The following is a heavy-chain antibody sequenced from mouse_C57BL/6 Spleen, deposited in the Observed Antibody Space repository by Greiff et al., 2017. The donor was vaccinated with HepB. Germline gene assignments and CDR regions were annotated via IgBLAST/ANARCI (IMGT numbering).Heavy chain of an antibody. Sequence: VQLQQSGAELARPGASVKLSCKASGYTFTSYGISWVKQRTGQGLEWIGEIYPRSGNTYYNEKFKGKATLTADKSSSTADMELRSLTSEDSAVYFCARRGVYYDAMDYWGQGTSVTVSS. D-gene: IGHD2-1*01. V-gene: IGHV1-81*01. CDR2: IYPRSGNT. J-gene: IGHJ4*01. CDR1: GYTFTSYG. CDR3: ARRGVYYDAMDY.